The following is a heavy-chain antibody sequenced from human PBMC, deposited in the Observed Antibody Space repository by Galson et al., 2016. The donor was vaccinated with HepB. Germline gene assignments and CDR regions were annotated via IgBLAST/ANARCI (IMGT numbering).Heavy chain of an antibody. D-gene: IGHD2-8*01. J-gene: IGHJ4*03. V-gene: IGHV5-10-1*01. CDR2: INPTNGYT. CDR1: GYRFTSYW. CDR3: VRHMSGEIPRGIVTNIEGYEGFGLYYGPRYFDF. Sequence: QSGAEVKKPGESLRISCKTSGYRFTSYWITWVRQMPGRGLEWMGWINPTNGYTNYSPSFQGHVTISADKSTRSVYLHLSRLKASETAIYYCVRHMSGEIPRGIVTNIEGYEGFGLYYGPRYFDFGGQGTLVTVSS.